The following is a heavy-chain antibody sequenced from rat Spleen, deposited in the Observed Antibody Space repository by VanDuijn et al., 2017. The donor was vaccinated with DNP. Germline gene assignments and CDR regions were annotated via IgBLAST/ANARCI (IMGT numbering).Heavy chain of an antibody. CDR2: ITHIGGTT. CDR1: GFIFSNYW. Sequence: EVQLVESGGGPVQPGRSLKISCIASGFIFSNYWMTWIRQAPGKGLEWVASITHIGGTTFYPDSVKGRFTISRDNAKSTLYLQMDNLKTEDTAMYYCTADGYYSPFDYWGQGVMVTVSS. D-gene: IGHD1-1*01. V-gene: IGHV5-31*01. J-gene: IGHJ2*01. CDR3: TADGYYSPFDY.